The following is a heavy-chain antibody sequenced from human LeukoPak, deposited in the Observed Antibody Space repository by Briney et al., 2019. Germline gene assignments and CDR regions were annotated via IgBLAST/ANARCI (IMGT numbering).Heavy chain of an antibody. CDR2: ISWNSGSI. CDR3: AGYPTLDQLLIPNWYFDL. D-gene: IGHD3-16*01. CDR1: GFTFDDYA. Sequence: PGRSLRLSCAASGFTFDDYAMHWVRQAPGKGLEWVSGISWNSGSIGYAASVKGRFTISRDNAKTSLYLQMNSLRAEDTAVYYCAGYPTLDQLLIPNWYFDLWGRGTLVTVSS. V-gene: IGHV3-9*01. J-gene: IGHJ2*01.